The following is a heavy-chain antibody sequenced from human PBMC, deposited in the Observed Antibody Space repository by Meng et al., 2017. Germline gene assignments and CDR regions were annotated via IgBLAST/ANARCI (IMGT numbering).Heavy chain of an antibody. D-gene: IGHD3-22*01. CDR1: GLSLSTRGVG. CDR3: AHSPYDETSGVFYFDY. CDR2: IYWDDDK. J-gene: IGHJ4*02. V-gene: IGHV2-5*02. Sequence: IHLKGSGPTLVKPTQTLTLTCSLPGLSLSTRGVGVAWIRQPPGKALEWLALIYWDDDKRYSPSLKTRVTITKDTSKNQVVLTMTNMDPVDTGTYYCAHSPYDETSGVFYFDYWGQGTLVTVSS.